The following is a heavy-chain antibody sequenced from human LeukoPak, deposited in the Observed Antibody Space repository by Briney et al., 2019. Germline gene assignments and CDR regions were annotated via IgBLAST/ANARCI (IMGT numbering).Heavy chain of an antibody. CDR1: GFTFSSYG. Sequence: PGRSLRLSCAASGFTFSSYGMHWVRQAPGKGLEWVSTISNSGGSTYYVDSVKGRFTISRDNSKNTLYLQMNSLRAEDTAVYYCAKTMGAIDHDYWGQGTLVTVSS. J-gene: IGHJ4*02. CDR2: ISNSGGST. D-gene: IGHD1-26*01. CDR3: AKTMGAIDHDY. V-gene: IGHV3-23*01.